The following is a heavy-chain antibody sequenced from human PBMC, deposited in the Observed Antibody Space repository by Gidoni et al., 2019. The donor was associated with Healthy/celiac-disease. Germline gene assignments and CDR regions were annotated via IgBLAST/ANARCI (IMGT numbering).Heavy chain of an antibody. J-gene: IGHJ4*02. CDR2: ISGSGGST. Sequence: EVQLLESGGGLVQPGGSLRLSCAASGFTFSSYAMSWVRQAPGKGLEWVAAISGSGGSTYYADSVKGRFTISRDNSKNTLYLQMNSLRAEDTAVYYCAKDSGYDGDYFDYWGQGTLVTVSS. V-gene: IGHV3-23*01. D-gene: IGHD2-15*01. CDR1: GFTFSSYA. CDR3: AKDSGYDGDYFDY.